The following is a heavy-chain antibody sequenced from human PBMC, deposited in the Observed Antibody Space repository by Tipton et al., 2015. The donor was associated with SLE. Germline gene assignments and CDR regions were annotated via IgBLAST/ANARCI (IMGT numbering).Heavy chain of an antibody. CDR3: ARVVDYGDRSYLFDY. J-gene: IGHJ4*02. D-gene: IGHD4-17*01. CDR2: IYYCGST. CDR1: GGSLSSHY. Sequence: TLSLTCTVSGGSLSSHYWNWIRQPPGRGLVWIGYIYYCGSTNYNPSLKSRLTISVDTSKNQFSLKLSSVTAADTAVYYCARVVDYGDRSYLFDYWGQGTLVSVFS. V-gene: IGHV4-59*11.